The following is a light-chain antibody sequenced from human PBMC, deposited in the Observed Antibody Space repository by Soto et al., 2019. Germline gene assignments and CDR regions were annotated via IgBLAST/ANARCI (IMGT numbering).Light chain of an antibody. V-gene: IGKV3-20*01. J-gene: IGKJ1*01. CDR1: QSVRSNS. Sequence: EIVLTQSPGTLSLSPGERATLSCRATQSVRSNSLAWYQQRPGQAPRLLIFGASTRATGIPDRFSGSGSETDFTLTISGLEPEDFAVYYCLQYGDSPRTFGQGTKVDIK. CDR3: LQYGDSPRT. CDR2: GAS.